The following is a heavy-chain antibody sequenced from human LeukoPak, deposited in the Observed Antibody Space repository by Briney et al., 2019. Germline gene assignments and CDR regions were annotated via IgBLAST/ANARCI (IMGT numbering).Heavy chain of an antibody. D-gene: IGHD1-1*01. V-gene: IGHV3-7*01. CDR3: ARSTAGLDH. CDR1: GFTFSNYW. J-gene: IGHJ4*02. Sequence: GGSLRLSCAASGFTFSNYWMSWVRQAPGKGLEWVANIRQDGSEKYYVDSMRGRFTISRDNAKNSLYLQMSSLRAEDTAVYYCARSTAGLDHWGQGTLVTVSS. CDR2: IRQDGSEK.